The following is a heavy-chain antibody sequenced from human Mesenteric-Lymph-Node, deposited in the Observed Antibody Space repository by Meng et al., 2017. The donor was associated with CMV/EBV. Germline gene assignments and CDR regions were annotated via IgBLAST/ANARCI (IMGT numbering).Heavy chain of an antibody. Sequence: GASLKISCAASGFTFSGSAMHWVRQASGKGLEWVGFIRSKANNYATAYAASVKGRFTISRDDSKNTAYLQMNTLKTEDTAVYYCTRHCSSTSCYPGDAFEIWGQGTMVTVSS. J-gene: IGHJ3*02. CDR1: GFTFSGSA. CDR3: TRHCSSTSCYPGDAFEI. D-gene: IGHD2-2*01. V-gene: IGHV3-73*01. CDR2: IRSKANNYAT.